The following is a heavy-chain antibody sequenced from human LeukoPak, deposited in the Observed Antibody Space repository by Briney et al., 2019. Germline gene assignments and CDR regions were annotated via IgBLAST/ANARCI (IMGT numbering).Heavy chain of an antibody. CDR1: GFAVSSNY. Sequence: GGSLRLSCAASGFAVSSNYMNWVRQAPGKGLEWVSVLYPEGRTYYGDSVEGRFTISRDISKNTLFLQMTSLRAEDTAVYYCAKVKGWYGEGYFDYWGQGNLVTVSS. D-gene: IGHD3-10*01. V-gene: IGHV3-53*01. CDR3: AKVKGWYGEGYFDY. J-gene: IGHJ4*02. CDR2: LYPEGRT.